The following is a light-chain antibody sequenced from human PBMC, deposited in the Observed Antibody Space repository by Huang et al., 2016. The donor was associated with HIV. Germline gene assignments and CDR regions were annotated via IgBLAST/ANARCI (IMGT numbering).Light chain of an antibody. V-gene: IGKV3-15*01. Sequence: EIVMTQSPATLSVSPGERATLSCRASQSVSSNLAWYQQKPGQAPRLLIYGASTRATGSPARFSGSGSGTEFTLTISSLQSEDFAVYCCQQYNNWPPLITFGQGTRLEIK. J-gene: IGKJ5*01. CDR2: GAS. CDR3: QQYNNWPPLIT. CDR1: QSVSSN.